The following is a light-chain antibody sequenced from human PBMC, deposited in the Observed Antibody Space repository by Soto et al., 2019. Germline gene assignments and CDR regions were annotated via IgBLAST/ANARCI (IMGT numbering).Light chain of an antibody. J-gene: IGKJ4*01. V-gene: IGKV1-9*01. Sequence: QLYISPSFLSANIGDRVTIPCRSSQGITSYLAWYQQKPGKAPKLLIYAASTLQSGVPSRFSGSGSGTEFTLTISSLQPEDFATYYCQQLNIYPLTFGG. CDR3: QQLNIYPLT. CDR1: QGITSY. CDR2: AAS.